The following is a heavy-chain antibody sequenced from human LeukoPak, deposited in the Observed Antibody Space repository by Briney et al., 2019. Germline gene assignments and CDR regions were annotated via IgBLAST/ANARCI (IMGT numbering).Heavy chain of an antibody. CDR1: GYTFTGYY. CDR3: ASQTPKRYCSGGSCYFDAFDI. Sequence: ASVKVSCKASGYTFTGYYMQWVRQAPGQGLEWMGWINPNTGGTNYAQKFQGRVTVTTDTSVSTGYMELSRLTSDDTAVYSCASQTPKRYCSGGSCYFDAFDIWGQGTMVTVSS. J-gene: IGHJ3*02. CDR2: INPNTGGT. D-gene: IGHD2-15*01. V-gene: IGHV1-2*02.